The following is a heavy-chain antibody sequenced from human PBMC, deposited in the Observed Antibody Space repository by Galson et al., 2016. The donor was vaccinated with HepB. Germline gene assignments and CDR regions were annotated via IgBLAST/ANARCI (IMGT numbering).Heavy chain of an antibody. Sequence: LRLSCAASGFSVSSKYMSWVRQIPGKGLEWVSVIYSGGSTFYADSVKGRFTISRDNVKNTVYLQMNSVTDEDTAVYYCARVPSNWFGPSTFDIWGQGTMVIVSS. CDR1: GFSVSSKY. J-gene: IGHJ3*02. CDR3: ARVPSNWFGPSTFDI. D-gene: IGHD6-13*01. CDR2: IYSGGST. V-gene: IGHV3-53*01.